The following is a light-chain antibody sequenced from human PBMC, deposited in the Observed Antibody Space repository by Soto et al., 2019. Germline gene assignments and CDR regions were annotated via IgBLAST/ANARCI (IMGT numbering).Light chain of an antibody. CDR3: SAYSAGISLLV. J-gene: IGLJ1*01. CDR2: EGF. Sequence: QSALTQPASVSGSPAQSITISCTGSSSDVGGSGLVSWYQFHPGKAPKLLIFEGFKRPSGVSNRFNASKSDNMASLTISGLRVEDEADYYCSAYSAGISLLVFGSGTKLTVL. V-gene: IGLV2-14*02. CDR1: SSDVGGSGL.